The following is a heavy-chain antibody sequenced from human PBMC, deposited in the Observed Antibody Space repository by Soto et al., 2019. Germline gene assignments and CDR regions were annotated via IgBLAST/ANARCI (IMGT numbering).Heavy chain of an antibody. D-gene: IGHD2-15*01. CDR3: ARGNSPRRRSRCAFDI. Sequence: SETLSLTCAVYGGSFSGYYWSWIRQPPGKGLEWIGEINHSGSTSYNPSLKSRVTISVDTSKNQFSLKLSSVTAADTAVYYCARGNSPRRRSRCAFDIWGQGTMVTVS. V-gene: IGHV4-34*01. CDR2: INHSGST. J-gene: IGHJ3*02. CDR1: GGSFSGYY.